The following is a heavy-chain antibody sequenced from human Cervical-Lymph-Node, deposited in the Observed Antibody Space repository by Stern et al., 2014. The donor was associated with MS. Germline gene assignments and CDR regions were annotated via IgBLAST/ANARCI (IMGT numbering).Heavy chain of an antibody. D-gene: IGHD6-13*01. Sequence: EVQLVESGGGLVQPGGSLRLSCAASGFTLSNYWMHWVRHAPGKGLVWVSRSNSDGSTTGYADSVKGRFTISRDNAKNTVYLQMNSLRAEDTAVYYCAREPSSRMDVWGQGTTVSVAS. CDR1: GFTLSNYW. CDR3: AREPSSRMDV. J-gene: IGHJ6*02. CDR2: SNSDGSTT. V-gene: IGHV3-74*01.